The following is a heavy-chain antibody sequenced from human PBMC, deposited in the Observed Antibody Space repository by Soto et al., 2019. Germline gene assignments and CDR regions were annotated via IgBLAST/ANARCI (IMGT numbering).Heavy chain of an antibody. CDR1: GDSVSSISAS. CDR2: TYYRSKWTN. V-gene: IGHV6-1*01. D-gene: IGHD2-15*01. Sequence: SPTLSLPCAISGDSVSSISASWNWIRQSPSRGLEWLGRTYYRSKWTNDYAVSVKSRITINPDTSKNQFSLQLSSVTPEDTAMYYCVRGYSSSFDYWGQGTLVTVSS. CDR3: VRGYSSSFDY. J-gene: IGHJ4*02.